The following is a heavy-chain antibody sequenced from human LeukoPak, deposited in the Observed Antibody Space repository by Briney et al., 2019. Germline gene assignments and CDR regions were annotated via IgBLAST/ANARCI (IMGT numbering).Heavy chain of an antibody. Sequence: GGSLRLSCAASGFTFSSYSMNWVRQAPGRGLEWVSFISSGSSTVYYADSVKGRFTISRDNAKNSLYLQMNSLRDEDTAVYYCARGCIAAAGRLLDYWGQGTLVTVSS. CDR2: ISSGSSTV. CDR1: GFTFSSYS. D-gene: IGHD6-13*01. V-gene: IGHV3-48*02. CDR3: ARGCIAAAGRLLDY. J-gene: IGHJ4*02.